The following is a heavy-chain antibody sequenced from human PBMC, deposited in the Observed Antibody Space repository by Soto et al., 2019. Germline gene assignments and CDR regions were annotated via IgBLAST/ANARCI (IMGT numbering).Heavy chain of an antibody. CDR1: GDSVSSKSAA. V-gene: IGHV6-1*01. CDR3: ARDMHAGFTHYFDP. Sequence: SQTLSLTCAISGDSVSSKSAAWHWIRQSPSRGLEWLGRTYYRSKWSSNYAVSVKSRVTISLDTTKNQLSLKLTSMTAADTAVYYCARDMHAGFTHYFDPWGQGTLVTVSS. J-gene: IGHJ5*02. CDR2: TYYRSKWSS. D-gene: IGHD1-26*01.